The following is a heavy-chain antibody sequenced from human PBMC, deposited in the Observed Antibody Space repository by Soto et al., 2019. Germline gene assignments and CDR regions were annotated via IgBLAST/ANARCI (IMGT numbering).Heavy chain of an antibody. CDR2: ISAGGGST. D-gene: IGHD4-4*01. V-gene: IGHV3-23*01. J-gene: IGHJ6*02. Sequence: GTLILSCAASGFTFSNYAMSWVRQAPGKGLEWVSGISAGGGSTYYADSVKGRFTISRDNSKNTLYLQMNSLRADDTAVYYCAKAYSGTRVIGDGMDVWGQGTTVTVSS. CDR3: AKAYSGTRVIGDGMDV. CDR1: GFTFSNYA.